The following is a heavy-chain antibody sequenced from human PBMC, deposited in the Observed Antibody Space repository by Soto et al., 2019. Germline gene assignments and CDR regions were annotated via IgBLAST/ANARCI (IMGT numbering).Heavy chain of an antibody. Sequence: PGGSLRLSCAASGFTFSSNYMSWVRQAPGKGLEWVSDIYSGGSTYYADSVKGRFTISRDNSKNTLYLQMNSLRAEDTAVYYCAAAAGPINWFDPWGQGTLVTVSS. D-gene: IGHD6-13*01. V-gene: IGHV3-66*01. CDR1: GFTFSSNY. CDR3: AAAAGPINWFDP. CDR2: IYSGGST. J-gene: IGHJ5*02.